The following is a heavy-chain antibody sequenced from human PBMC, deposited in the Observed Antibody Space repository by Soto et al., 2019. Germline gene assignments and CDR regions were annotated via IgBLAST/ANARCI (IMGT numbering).Heavy chain of an antibody. Sequence: QVQLQESGPGLVKTSQTLSLTCTVSGASISSGGYYWSWIRQHPGKGLEWVGHIYYTGSTSYNPSLKSRVIISVDTSKNQFSLNLSSVTAADTAVYYCARVKSRTLEPWGQETLVTVSS. J-gene: IGHJ5*02. CDR1: GASISSGGYY. CDR3: ARVKSRTLEP. D-gene: IGHD1-1*01. CDR2: IYYTGST. V-gene: IGHV4-31*03.